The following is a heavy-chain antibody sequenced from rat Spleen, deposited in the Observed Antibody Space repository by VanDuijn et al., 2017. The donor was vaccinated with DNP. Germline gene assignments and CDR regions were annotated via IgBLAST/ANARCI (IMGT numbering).Heavy chain of an antibody. V-gene: IGHV6-6*01. CDR1: GFTFSTAW. CDR2: IKAKSNNYAT. D-gene: IGHD1-1*01. Sequence: EVQVLESGGGLVQPGNSLKLSCATSGFTFSTAWMYWYRQFPEKRLEWVARIKAKSNNYATDYTESVKGRFTISRDDSKSSIYLQMNNLKEEDTAIYYCASTTVVTRGYFDYWGQGVMVTVSS. CDR3: ASTTVVTRGYFDY. J-gene: IGHJ2*01.